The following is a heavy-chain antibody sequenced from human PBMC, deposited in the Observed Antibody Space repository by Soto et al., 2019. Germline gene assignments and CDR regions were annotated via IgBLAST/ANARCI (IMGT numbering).Heavy chain of an antibody. V-gene: IGHV3-73*01. CDR1: GFTFSGSA. J-gene: IGHJ4*02. CDR3: TSWLNVPPDGGYVSANY. D-gene: IGHD5-12*01. CDR2: IRSKANSYAT. Sequence: EVQLVESGGGLVQPGGSLKLSCAASGFTFSGSAMHWVRQASGKGLEWVGRIRSKANSYATAYAASVKGRFTISRDDSKNTAYLQMNSLKTEDTAVYYCTSWLNVPPDGGYVSANYWGQGTLVTVSS.